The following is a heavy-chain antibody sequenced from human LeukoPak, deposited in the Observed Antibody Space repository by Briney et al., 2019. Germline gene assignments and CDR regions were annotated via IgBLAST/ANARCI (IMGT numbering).Heavy chain of an antibody. D-gene: IGHD6-13*01. CDR1: GGSISSYY. CDR3: ARDRIAAAGSRVNWFDP. CDR2: IYTSGST. Sequence: SETLSLTCTVSGGSISSYYWSWIRQPAGKGLEWIGRIYTSGSTNYNPSLKSRVTMSVDMSKNQFSLKLSSVTAADTAVYYCARDRIAAAGSRVNWFDPWGQGTLVTVSS. V-gene: IGHV4-4*07. J-gene: IGHJ5*02.